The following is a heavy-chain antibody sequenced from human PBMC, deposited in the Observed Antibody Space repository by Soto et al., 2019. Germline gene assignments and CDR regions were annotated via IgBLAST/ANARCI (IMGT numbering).Heavy chain of an antibody. CDR2: INHSGST. V-gene: IGHV4-34*01. CDR1: SVCFSVYY. D-gene: IGHD3-10*01. Sequence: ETXSLTWAICSVCFSVYYWSWIRQPPGKGLEWIGEINHSGSTNYNPSLKSRVTISVDTSKNQFSLKLSSVTAADTAVYHCALTWFGDDYYYGMDVWGQGTTVTVSS. CDR3: ALTWFGDDYYYGMDV. J-gene: IGHJ6*02.